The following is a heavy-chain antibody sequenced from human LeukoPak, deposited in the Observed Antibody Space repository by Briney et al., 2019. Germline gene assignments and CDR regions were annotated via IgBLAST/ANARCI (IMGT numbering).Heavy chain of an antibody. CDR1: GGTFSSYA. J-gene: IGHJ4*02. Sequence: SVKVSCKASGGTFSSYAISWVRQAPGQGLEWMGGTIPIFGTANYAQKFQGRVTITADKSTSSVYMELRSLRSDDTAVYYCARGSPPRRNYDSRGYYSYYFDYWGQGTLVTVSS. CDR2: TIPIFGTA. D-gene: IGHD3-22*01. CDR3: ARGSPPRRNYDSRGYYSYYFDY. V-gene: IGHV1-69*06.